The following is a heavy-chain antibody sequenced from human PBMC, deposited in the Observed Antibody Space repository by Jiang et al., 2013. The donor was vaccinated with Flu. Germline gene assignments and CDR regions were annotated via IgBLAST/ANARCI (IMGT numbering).Heavy chain of an antibody. J-gene: IGHJ6*04. Sequence: QTLSLTCAISGDSVSSNSAAWNWIRQSPSRGLEWLGRTYYRSKWYNDYAVSVKSRITINPDTSKNQFSLQLNSVTPEDTAVYYCARAGTYYDILTGYYYYYGMDVWGKGTTVTVSS. CDR1: GDSVSSNSAA. V-gene: IGHV6-1*01. CDR3: ARAGTYYDILTGYYYYYGMDV. CDR2: TYYRSKWYN. D-gene: IGHD3-9*01.